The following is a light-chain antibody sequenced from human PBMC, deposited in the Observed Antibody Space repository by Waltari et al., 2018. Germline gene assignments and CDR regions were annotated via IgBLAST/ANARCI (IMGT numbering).Light chain of an antibody. J-gene: IGLJ3*02. CDR2: EVS. V-gene: IGLV2-14*01. CDR3: SSYTTNDIGV. CDR1: SSDFGDFRH. Sequence: QSALTQPASVSGSPGQSITVSCTGASSDFGDFRHVSWYQHHPGEAPKLIIYEVSNRPSGVSSRFSASKAGDTASLTISGLQPEDEADYYCSSYTTNDIGVFGGGTKVTVL.